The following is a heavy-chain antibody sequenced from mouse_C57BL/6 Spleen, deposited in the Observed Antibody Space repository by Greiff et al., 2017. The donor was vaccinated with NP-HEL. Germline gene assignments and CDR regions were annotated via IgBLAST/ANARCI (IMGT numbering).Heavy chain of an antibody. CDR3: ARDPYYFDY. Sequence: QVQLQQPGAELVKPGASVKMSCKASGYTFTSYWITWVKQRPGQGLEWIGDIYPGSGSTNYNEKFKSKATLTADTSSSTAYMQLSSLTSEDSAVYYCARDPYYFDYWGKGTTLTVSS. CDR2: IYPGSGST. CDR1: GYTFTSYW. V-gene: IGHV1-55*01. J-gene: IGHJ2*01.